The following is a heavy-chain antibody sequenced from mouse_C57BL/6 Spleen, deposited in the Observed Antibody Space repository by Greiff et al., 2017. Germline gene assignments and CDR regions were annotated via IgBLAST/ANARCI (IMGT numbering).Heavy chain of an antibody. J-gene: IGHJ4*01. CDR3: ARNYAMDY. CDR2: IYPGSGST. V-gene: IGHV1-55*01. CDR1: GYTLTSSW. Sequence: QVQLQQPGAELVQPGASVKMSCTVSGYTLTSSWITWVKQRPGQGLEWIGDIYPGSGSTNYKEKFKSKPTRTVDTSSSTAYMQLSSLTSEDSAVYYCARNYAMDYGGQGTSVTVSS.